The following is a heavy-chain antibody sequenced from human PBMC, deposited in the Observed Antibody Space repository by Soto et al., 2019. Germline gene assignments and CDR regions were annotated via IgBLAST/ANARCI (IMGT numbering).Heavy chain of an antibody. Sequence: ASGYTVSSNYMSWVRQAPGKGLEWVSVIYSCGSTYYADSVKGRFTISRDNSKNTLYLQMNSLRAEDTAVYYCARPANTAADHFDLWGQGTPVTVSS. V-gene: IGHV3-66*03. CDR2: IYSCGST. D-gene: IGHD4-17*01. CDR1: GYTVSSNY. J-gene: IGHJ4*02. CDR3: ARPANTAADHFDL.